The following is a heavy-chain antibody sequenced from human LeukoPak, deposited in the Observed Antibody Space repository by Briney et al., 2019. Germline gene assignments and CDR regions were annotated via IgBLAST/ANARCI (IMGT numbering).Heavy chain of an antibody. CDR1: GFTFSSYG. CDR2: ISYDGSNK. J-gene: IGHJ5*02. V-gene: IGHV3-30*03. CDR3: ARDLAARPGNWFDP. Sequence: GRSLRLSCAASGFTFSSYGMHWVRQAPGKGLEWVAVISYDGSNKYYADSVKGRFTISRDNSKNTLYLQMNSLRAEDTAVYYCARDLAARPGNWFDPWGQGTLVTVSS. D-gene: IGHD6-6*01.